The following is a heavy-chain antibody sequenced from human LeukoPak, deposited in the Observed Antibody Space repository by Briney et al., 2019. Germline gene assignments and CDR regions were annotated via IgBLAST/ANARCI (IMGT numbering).Heavy chain of an antibody. CDR2: INHSGST. J-gene: IGHJ6*03. CDR3: ARRVYCYYYYMDV. Sequence: SETLSLTCAVYGGSFSGYYWSWIRQPPGKGLEWIGEINHSGSTNYNPSLKSRVTISVDTSKNQFSLKLSSVTAADTAVYYCARRVYCYYYYMDVWGKGTTVTVSS. V-gene: IGHV4-34*01. CDR1: GGSFSGYY.